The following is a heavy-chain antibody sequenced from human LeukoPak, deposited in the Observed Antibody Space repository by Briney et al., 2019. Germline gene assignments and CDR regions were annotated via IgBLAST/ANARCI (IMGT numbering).Heavy chain of an antibody. CDR2: INHSGST. CDR3: ASSTYYYDSSGYSYDY. Sequence: NASETLSLTCAVYGGSFSGYYWSWIRQPPGKGLEWIGEINHSGSTNYNPSLKSRVTISVDTSKNQFSLKLSSVTAADTAVYYCASSTYYYDSSGYSYDYWGQGTLVTVSS. V-gene: IGHV4-34*01. J-gene: IGHJ4*02. D-gene: IGHD3-22*01. CDR1: GGSFSGYY.